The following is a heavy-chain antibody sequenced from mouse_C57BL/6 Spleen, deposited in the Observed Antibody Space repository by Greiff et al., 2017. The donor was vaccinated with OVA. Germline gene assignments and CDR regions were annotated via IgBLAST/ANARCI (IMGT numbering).Heavy chain of an antibody. J-gene: IGHJ4*01. Sequence: EVQRVESGGGLVKPGGSLKLSCAASGFTFSSYAMSWVRQTPEKRLEWVATISDGGSYTYYPDNVKGRFTISRDNAKNNLYLQMSHLKSEDTAMYYCAREDYYGSSEAMDYWGQGTSVTVSS. CDR3: AREDYYGSSEAMDY. V-gene: IGHV5-4*01. CDR2: ISDGGSYT. CDR1: GFTFSSYA. D-gene: IGHD1-1*01.